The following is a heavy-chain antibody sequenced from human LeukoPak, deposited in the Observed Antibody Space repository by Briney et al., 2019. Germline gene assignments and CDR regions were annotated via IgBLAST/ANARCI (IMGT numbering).Heavy chain of an antibody. CDR1: GGTFSSYA. D-gene: IGHD2-2*02. CDR2: IIPIFGTA. J-gene: IGHJ6*03. CDR3: ARLGYCRDTNCYSDYYFMDV. Sequence: ASVKVSCKASGGTFSSYAISWVRQGPGQGLEWIGGIIPIFGTANYAQKFQGRVTITADESTSTAYMELSSLISEDTAVYYCARLGYCRDTNCYSDYYFMDVWGEGTTVTVSS. V-gene: IGHV1-69*13.